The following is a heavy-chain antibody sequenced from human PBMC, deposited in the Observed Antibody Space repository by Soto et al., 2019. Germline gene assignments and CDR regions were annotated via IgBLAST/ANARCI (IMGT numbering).Heavy chain of an antibody. CDR3: ARGQVDTRLFDY. J-gene: IGHJ4*02. V-gene: IGHV5-51*01. CDR1: GYSFSSYW. D-gene: IGHD1-26*01. Sequence: HGESLKISCKGSGYSFSSYWIGWVRQMSGEGLEWMGIIYPSDSDTRYSPSFQGQVTISADKSIYTAYLQWSSLKASDTAMYYCARGQVDTRLFDYWGQGTQVTVSS. CDR2: IYPSDSDT.